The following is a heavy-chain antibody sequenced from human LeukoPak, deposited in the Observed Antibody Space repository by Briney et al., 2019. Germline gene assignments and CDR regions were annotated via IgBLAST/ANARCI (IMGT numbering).Heavy chain of an antibody. CDR1: GFTFSSYA. V-gene: IGHV3-23*01. J-gene: IGHJ1*01. D-gene: IGHD3-22*01. Sequence: GGSLRLSCAASGFTFSSYAMSWVRQAPGKGLEWVSAISGSGGSTYCADSVKGRFTISRDNSKITLYLQMNSLRAEDMVVYYCARWLFAAYFQHWGQSTLVTVFS. CDR3: ARWLFAAYFQH. CDR2: ISGSGGST.